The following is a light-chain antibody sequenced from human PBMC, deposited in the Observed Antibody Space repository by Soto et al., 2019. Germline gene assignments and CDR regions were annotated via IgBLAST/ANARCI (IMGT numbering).Light chain of an antibody. CDR3: QQYNKWPPVT. CDR1: QSVYSN. V-gene: IGKV3-15*01. CDR2: GAS. Sequence: EIVMTQSPATLSVSPGGRATLSCRASQSVYSNLAWYQQKPGQAPRLLIYGASTRATGIPARFSGSGAGTDFTLTISSLQSEDSAVYYCQQYNKWPPVTFGGGTRVEIK. J-gene: IGKJ4*01.